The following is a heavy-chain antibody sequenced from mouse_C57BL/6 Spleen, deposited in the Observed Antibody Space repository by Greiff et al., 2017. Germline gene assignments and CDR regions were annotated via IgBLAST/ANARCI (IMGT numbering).Heavy chain of an antibody. CDR3: ARSGTGRGYFDV. D-gene: IGHD1-1*01. V-gene: IGHV1-80*01. CDR1: GYAFSSYW. Sequence: QVQLKQSGAELVKPGASVKISCKASGYAFSSYWMNWVKQRPGKGLEWIGQIYPGDGDTTYNGKFKGKATLTADKSSSTAYMQLSSLTSEDSAVYFCARSGTGRGYFDVWGTGTTVTVSS. CDR2: IYPGDGDT. J-gene: IGHJ1*03.